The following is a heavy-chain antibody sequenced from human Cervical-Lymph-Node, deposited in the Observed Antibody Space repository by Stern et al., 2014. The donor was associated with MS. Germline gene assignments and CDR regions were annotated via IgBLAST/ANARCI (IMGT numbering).Heavy chain of an antibody. D-gene: IGHD4/OR15-4a*01. CDR1: GFTFSDYV. CDR2: ISGNGDRI. J-gene: IGHJ4*02. V-gene: IGHV3-23*04. Sequence: EVQLVESGGGLERPGGSLRLSCEGSGFTFSDYVMSWVRQPPGKGLEWVSSISGNGDRIHYADSVQGRFIISRDNSKNTLGLQMNSLRGDDTAIYYCVASMTIWGQGTLVIVSS. CDR3: VASMTI.